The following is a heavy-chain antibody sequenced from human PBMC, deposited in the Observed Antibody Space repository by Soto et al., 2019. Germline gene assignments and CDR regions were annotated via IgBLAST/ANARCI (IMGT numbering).Heavy chain of an antibody. V-gene: IGHV3-21*02. D-gene: IGHD1-26*01. CDR2: INGRSNYK. CDR1: GFALTTYT. CDR3: VREDGVVGASSAFDS. Sequence: EVQLVESGGGLVAPGGSLRLSCVASGFALTTYTMNWVRQGPGTGLEWVSSINGRSNYKYYSDSVKGRFTVSRDNAQNSVFLQMSRLGPEDTAVYYCVREDGVVGASSAFDSWGQGTLVTVSS. J-gene: IGHJ4*02.